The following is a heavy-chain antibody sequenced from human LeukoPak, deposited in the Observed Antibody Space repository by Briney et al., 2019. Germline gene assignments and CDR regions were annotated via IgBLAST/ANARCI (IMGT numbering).Heavy chain of an antibody. Sequence: ASVKVSCKASGGTFSSYAISWVRQAPGQGLEWMGRIIPIFGTANYAQKFQGRVTITTDESTSTAYTELSSLRSEDTAVYYCARGTFDCSGGSCYHAGDYYYYMDVWGKGTTVTVSS. J-gene: IGHJ6*03. D-gene: IGHD2-15*01. CDR2: IIPIFGTA. V-gene: IGHV1-69*05. CDR1: GGTFSSYA. CDR3: ARGTFDCSGGSCYHAGDYYYYMDV.